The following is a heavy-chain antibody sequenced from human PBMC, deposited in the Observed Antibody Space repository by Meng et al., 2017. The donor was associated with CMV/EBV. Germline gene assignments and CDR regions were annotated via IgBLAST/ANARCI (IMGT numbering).Heavy chain of an antibody. CDR2: ISSSGSTI. CDR1: GFTFSSYK. J-gene: IGHJ6*02. V-gene: IGHV3-48*03. D-gene: IGHD3-9*01. CDR3: ARDAHSDWLFLGNRYGMDV. Sequence: GESLKISCAASGFTFSSYKMNWVRQAPGKGLEWVSYISSSGSTIYYADSAKGRFTISRDNAKNSLYLHMQSLRAEDTAVYYCARDAHSDWLFLGNRYGMDVWGQGTTVTVSS.